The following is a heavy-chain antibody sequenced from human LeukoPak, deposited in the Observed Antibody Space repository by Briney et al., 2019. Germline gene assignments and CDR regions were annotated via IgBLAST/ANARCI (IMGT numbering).Heavy chain of an antibody. CDR2: IYSGGST. Sequence: GGSLRLSCAASGFTVSSNYMTWVRQAPGKGLEWVSVIYSGGSTYYADSVKGRFTISRDNSKNTMYLQMNSLRAEDTAVYYCASGITGTNNWFDPWGQGTLVTVSS. CDR1: GFTVSSNY. CDR3: ASGITGTNNWFDP. D-gene: IGHD1-20*01. V-gene: IGHV3-66*02. J-gene: IGHJ5*02.